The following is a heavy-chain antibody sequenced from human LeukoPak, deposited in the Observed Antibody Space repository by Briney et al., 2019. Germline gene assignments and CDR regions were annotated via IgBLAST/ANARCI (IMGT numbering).Heavy chain of an antibody. V-gene: IGHV3-53*01. Sequence: PGGSLRLSCAASGFTVSSNYMSWVRQAPGKGLEWVSIIYSGGNTYYADSVKDRFTISRDNSKNTLYLQVNSLRAEDTAVYFCARNRDYYYVMDVWGQGTTVTVSS. J-gene: IGHJ6*02. CDR2: IYSGGNT. CDR3: ARNRDYYYVMDV. D-gene: IGHD3-10*01. CDR1: GFTVSSNY.